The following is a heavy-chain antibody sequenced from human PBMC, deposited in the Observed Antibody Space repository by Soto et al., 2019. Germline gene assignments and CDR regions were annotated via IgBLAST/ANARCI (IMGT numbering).Heavy chain of an antibody. Sequence: VQLVQSGAELKMPGASVKVSCKTSGYIFSNYGLTWVRQAPGQGLEWTGWISIYVSYSHSSPRFHDRLIMTTDTTTTTAFMELRNLRIDDTAVYFCAKNSSSDWLDSWGQGTLITVSS. J-gene: IGHJ5*01. CDR3: AKNSSSDWLDS. CDR2: ISIYVSYS. CDR1: GYIFSNYG. V-gene: IGHV1-18*01. D-gene: IGHD6-13*01.